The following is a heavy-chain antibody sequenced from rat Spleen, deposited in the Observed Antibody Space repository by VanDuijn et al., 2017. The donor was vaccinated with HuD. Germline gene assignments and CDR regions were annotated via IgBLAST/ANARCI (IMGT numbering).Heavy chain of an antibody. CDR3: VREEFGVNY. V-gene: IGHV4-2*01. Sequence: EVQLVESGGGLVQPGRSLKLSCAASGFNFNDYWMGWVRQAPGKGLEWIGEINKDSSIIKYTPSLKDKVTISRDNAQNTLYLQMSKLGSEDTAIYYCVREEFGVNYWGQGVMVTVSS. CDR1: GFNFNDYW. CDR2: INKDSSII. J-gene: IGHJ2*01. D-gene: IGHD4-5*01.